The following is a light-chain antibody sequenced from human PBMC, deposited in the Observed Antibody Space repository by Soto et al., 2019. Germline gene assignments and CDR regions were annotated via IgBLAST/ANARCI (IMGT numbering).Light chain of an antibody. CDR1: SSDIGAYNS. CDR2: EVT. Sequence: QSALTQPASVSGSPGQSITISCTGTSSDIGAYNSVSWYQQHPPNAPKLMIFEVTNRPSGISHRFSGSKSGNTASLTISGLLPEDEADYYCSSYTRGNTYVFGTGTKVTVL. J-gene: IGLJ1*01. CDR3: SSYTRGNTYV. V-gene: IGLV2-14*01.